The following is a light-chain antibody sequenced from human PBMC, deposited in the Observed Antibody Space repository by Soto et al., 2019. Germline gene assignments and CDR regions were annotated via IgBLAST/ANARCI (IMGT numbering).Light chain of an antibody. CDR3: QQLNSYPRT. CDR2: AAS. V-gene: IGKV1-9*01. CDR1: QGISSY. J-gene: IGKJ1*01. Sequence: DIQLTQSPSFLSASVGDRITITCRASQGISSYLAWYQQKPGKAPKLLIYAASTLQSGVPSRLSGSGSGTEFTLTISSLQPEDFATYYCQQLNSYPRTFGQGTKVDIK.